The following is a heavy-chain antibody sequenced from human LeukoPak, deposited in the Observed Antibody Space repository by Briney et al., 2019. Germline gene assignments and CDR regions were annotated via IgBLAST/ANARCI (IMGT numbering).Heavy chain of an antibody. V-gene: IGHV3-9*01. J-gene: IGHJ4*02. CDR3: AKDQGGYSYGTFHY. D-gene: IGHD5-18*01. CDR2: ISWNSGSI. Sequence: PGGSLRLSCAASGFTFDDYAMHWVRQAPGKGQEWVSGISWNSGSIGYADSVKGRFTISRDNAKNSLYLQMNSLRAEDTALYYCAKDQGGYSYGTFHYWGQGTLVTVSS. CDR1: GFTFDDYA.